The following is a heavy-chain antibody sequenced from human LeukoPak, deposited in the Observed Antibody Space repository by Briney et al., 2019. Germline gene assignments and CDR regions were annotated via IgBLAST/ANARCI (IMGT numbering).Heavy chain of an antibody. D-gene: IGHD5-12*01. J-gene: IGHJ4*02. Sequence: GSLRLSCXASGFTXSDYYMSWIRQAPGKGLEWVSYISSSGSTIYYADSVKGRFTISRDNAKNSLYLQMNSLRAEDTAVYYCARDPGVAYFDYWGQGTLVTVPS. CDR2: ISSSGSTI. CDR3: ARDPGVAYFDY. V-gene: IGHV3-11*01. CDR1: GFTXSDYY.